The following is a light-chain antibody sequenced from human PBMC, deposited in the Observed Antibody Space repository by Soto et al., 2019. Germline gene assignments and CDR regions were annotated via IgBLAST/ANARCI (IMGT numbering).Light chain of an antibody. J-gene: IGKJ4*01. CDR1: QKMSNY. CDR3: QQYDTLPLT. Sequence: DIQMTQSPTSLSASVGDRVTITCQASQKMSNYLNWYQQKPGKAPKLLIYDASNLETGVPSRFSGSGFGTHFTFTISSLQPEDIATYYCQQYDTLPLTFGGGTKVEIK. V-gene: IGKV1-33*01. CDR2: DAS.